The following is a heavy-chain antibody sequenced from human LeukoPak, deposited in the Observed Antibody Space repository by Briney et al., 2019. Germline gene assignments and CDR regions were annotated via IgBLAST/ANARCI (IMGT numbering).Heavy chain of an antibody. D-gene: IGHD1-14*01. J-gene: IGHJ2*01. Sequence: SETLSLTCAVSGGSISSVGNHWAWIRLHPEKGLEWLGHISFSGHTYYNPSLKSRITISVDTSKNHFSLKLNSVTAADTAVYYRARDHHSRISEWYFDLWGRGTLVTVSS. CDR2: ISFSGHT. CDR1: GGSISSVGNH. CDR3: ARDHHSRISEWYFDL. V-gene: IGHV4-31*11.